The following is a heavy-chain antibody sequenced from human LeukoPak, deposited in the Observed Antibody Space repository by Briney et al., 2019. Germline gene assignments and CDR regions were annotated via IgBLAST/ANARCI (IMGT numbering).Heavy chain of an antibody. J-gene: IGHJ4*02. V-gene: IGHV4-38-2*01. CDR3: AGTYMVRGVIITFSDY. CDR2: IYHSGST. CDR1: GYSISSGYY. Sequence: SEPLSLTCAVSGYSISSGYYWGWIRQPPGEGLEWVGSIYHSGSTYYNPSLKSRVTISVDTSKNQFSLKLRSVTAADTAVYYCAGTYMVRGVIITFSDYWGQGTLVTVSS. D-gene: IGHD3-10*01.